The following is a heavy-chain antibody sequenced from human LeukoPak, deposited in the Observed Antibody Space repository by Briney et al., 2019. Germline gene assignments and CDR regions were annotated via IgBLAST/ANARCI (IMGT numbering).Heavy chain of an antibody. J-gene: IGHJ4*02. CDR2: IYYSGST. CDR1: GGSIGSSSYY. Sequence: SETLSLTCTVSGGSIGSSSYYWGWIRQPPGKGLEWIGSIYYSGSTYYNPSLKSRVTMSVDTSKNQFSLKLSSVTAADTAVYYCARDRGTWNDDGFDYWGQGTLVTVSS. CDR3: ARDRGTWNDDGFDY. V-gene: IGHV4-39*07. D-gene: IGHD1-1*01.